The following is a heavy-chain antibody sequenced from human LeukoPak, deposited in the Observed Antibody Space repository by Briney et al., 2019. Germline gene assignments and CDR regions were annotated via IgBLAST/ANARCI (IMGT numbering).Heavy chain of an antibody. CDR2: IIPIFGTA. Sequence: ASVKVSCEASGGTFSSYAISWVRQAPGQGLEWMGGIIPIFGTANYAQKFQGRVMITADESTSTAYMELSSLRSEDTAVYYCARGSIAARPSDCGYFDYWGQGTLVTVSS. J-gene: IGHJ4*02. D-gene: IGHD6-6*01. CDR1: GGTFSSYA. CDR3: ARGSIAARPSDCGYFDY. V-gene: IGHV1-69*13.